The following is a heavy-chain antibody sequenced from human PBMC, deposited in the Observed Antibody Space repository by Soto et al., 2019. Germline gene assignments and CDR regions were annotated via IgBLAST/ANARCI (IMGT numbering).Heavy chain of an antibody. CDR3: ASGWASGWLEFFDS. D-gene: IGHD6-19*01. CDR1: GFSVSGSY. Sequence: EVQLVESGGGLIQPGGSLRLSFAASGFSVSGSYMGWVRQAPGKGLEWVSVIYRGGGTYYVDSVKGRFTISRDNSGNTLYLQMNSLRADDTAVYYCASGWASGWLEFFDSWGQGALVTVSS. CDR2: IYRGGGT. J-gene: IGHJ4*02. V-gene: IGHV3-53*01.